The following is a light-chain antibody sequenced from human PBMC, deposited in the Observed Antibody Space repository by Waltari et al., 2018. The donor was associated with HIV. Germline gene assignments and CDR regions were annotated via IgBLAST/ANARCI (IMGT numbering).Light chain of an antibody. CDR3: SSYTSSSTHVV. CDR2: DVS. CDR1: SSAVGGYNY. Sequence: QSALTPPASVSGSPGQSITISCTGTSSAVGGYNYVSWYQQHPGNAPKFMIYDVSNRPAGISNRFSGSKSGNTASLSISGLQAEDEVDYYCSSYTSSSTHVVFGGGTKLTVL. J-gene: IGLJ2*01. V-gene: IGLV2-14*01.